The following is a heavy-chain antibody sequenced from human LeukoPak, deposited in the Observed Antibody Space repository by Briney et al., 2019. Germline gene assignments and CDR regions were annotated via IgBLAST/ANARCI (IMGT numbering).Heavy chain of an antibody. CDR1: GYSISGAYY. CDR2: IYPSGST. V-gene: IGHV4-38-2*02. D-gene: IGHD2-15*01. Sequence: PSETLSLTCTVSGYSISGAYYWGWIRQTPGEGLQWIGTIYPSGSTYYNPSLKSRVTISLDTSKNQFSLKLSSVTAADTAVYYCARDMERCSGGSCYLRWGNYYYYMDVWGKGTTVTVSS. CDR3: ARDMERCSGGSCYLRWGNYYYYMDV. J-gene: IGHJ6*03.